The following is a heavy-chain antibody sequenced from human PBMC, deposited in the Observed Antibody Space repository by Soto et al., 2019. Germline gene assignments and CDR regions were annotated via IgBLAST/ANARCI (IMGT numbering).Heavy chain of an antibody. Sequence: EVQVVESGGGLVQPGGSLRLSCAVSGFTFRNYWMHWVRQAPGKGLVWVSCTNSDGSYTRYADSVKGRFTISRDNAKNTLYLQMNSLRAEDTAVYYCARSISTISGMDVWGQGTTVTVPS. V-gene: IGHV3-74*01. CDR3: ARSISTISGMDV. CDR2: TNSDGSYT. D-gene: IGHD3-3*01. J-gene: IGHJ6*02. CDR1: GFTFRNYW.